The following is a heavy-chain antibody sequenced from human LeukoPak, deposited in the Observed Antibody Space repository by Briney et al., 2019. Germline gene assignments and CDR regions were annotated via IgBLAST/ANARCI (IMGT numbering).Heavy chain of an antibody. CDR1: GYTFTSYG. CDR3: ARDPITMVRGALSYYYYYMDV. V-gene: IGHV1-18*01. CDR2: ISAYNGNT. D-gene: IGHD3-10*01. J-gene: IGHJ6*03. Sequence: AASVKVSCKASGYTFTSYGISWVRQAPGQGLEWMGWISAYNGNTNYAQKFQGRVTVTRDTSISTAYMELSRLRSDDTAVYYCARDPITMVRGALSYYYYYMDVWGKGTTVTISS.